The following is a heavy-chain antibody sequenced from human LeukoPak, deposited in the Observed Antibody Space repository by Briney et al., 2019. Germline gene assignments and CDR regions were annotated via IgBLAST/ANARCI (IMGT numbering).Heavy chain of an antibody. CDR1: GASISSYY. J-gene: IGHJ6*03. D-gene: IGHD5-18*01. CDR3: ARGDYSYGHYYYYMNV. CDR2: IYTSGST. Sequence: PSETLSLTCTVSGASISSYYWSRIRQPAGKGLEWIGRIYTSGSTNYNPSLKSRVTMSVDTSKNQFSLKLSSVTAADTAVYYCARGDYSYGHYYYYMNVWGKGTTVTISS. V-gene: IGHV4-4*07.